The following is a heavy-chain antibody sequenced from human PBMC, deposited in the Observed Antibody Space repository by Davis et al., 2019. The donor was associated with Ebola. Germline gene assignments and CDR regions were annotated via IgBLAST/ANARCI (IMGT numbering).Heavy chain of an antibody. CDR1: GFTFSSYG. Sequence: PGGSLRLSCAASGFTFSSYGMHWVRQAPGKGLEWVAVIWYDGSNKYYADSVKGRFTISRDNSKNTLYLQMNSLRAEDTAVYYCARDANTPRYYYGMDVWGQGTTVTVSS. CDR3: ARDANTPRYYYGMDV. J-gene: IGHJ6*02. CDR2: IWYDGSNK. V-gene: IGHV3-33*01.